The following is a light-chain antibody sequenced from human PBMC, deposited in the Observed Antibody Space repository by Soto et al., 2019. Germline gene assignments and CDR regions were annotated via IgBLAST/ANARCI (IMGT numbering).Light chain of an antibody. CDR2: AAS. J-gene: IGKJ5*01. CDR3: QQSYSIPIT. Sequence: DIQMTQSPSSLSASVGDRVTITCRASQTIRSYLNWYQQKPGKAPKLLIYAASTLQSGVPSRFSGSGSGTYFTLTISSVQPEDFASYYCQQSYSIPITFGQGTRLEIK. V-gene: IGKV1-39*01. CDR1: QTIRSY.